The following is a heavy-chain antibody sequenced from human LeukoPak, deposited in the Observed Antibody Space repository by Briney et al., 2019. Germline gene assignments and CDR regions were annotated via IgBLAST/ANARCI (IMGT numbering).Heavy chain of an antibody. CDR3: ARAGSGWSFDY. J-gene: IGHJ4*02. D-gene: IGHD6-19*01. CDR1: GGSISSSSYY. Sequence: PSETLSLTCTVSGGSISSSSYYWGWIRQPPGKGLEWIGSIYYSGSTYYNPSLKSRVTISVDTSKNQFSLKLSSVTAADTAVYYCARAGSGWSFDYWGQGTLVTVSS. V-gene: IGHV4-39*01. CDR2: IYYSGST.